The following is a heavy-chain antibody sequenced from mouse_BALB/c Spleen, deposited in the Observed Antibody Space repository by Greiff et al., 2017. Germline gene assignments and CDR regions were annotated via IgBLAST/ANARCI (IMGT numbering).Heavy chain of an antibody. Sequence: EVHLVESGGGLVQPGGSLKLSCAASGFTFSSYTMSWVRQTPEKRLEWVAYISNGGGSTYYPDTVKGRFTISRGNAKNTLYLQMSSLKSEDTAMYYCARQDYYGRYFDYWGQGTTLTVSS. CDR3: ARQDYYGRYFDY. V-gene: IGHV5-12-2*01. J-gene: IGHJ2*01. CDR2: ISNGGGST. D-gene: IGHD1-1*01. CDR1: GFTFSSYT.